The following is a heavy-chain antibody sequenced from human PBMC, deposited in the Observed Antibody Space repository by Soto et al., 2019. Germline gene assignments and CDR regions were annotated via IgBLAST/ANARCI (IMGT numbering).Heavy chain of an antibody. CDR3: AKARYYDSTGYLYYFDY. Sequence: PGGSLRLSCAASGFTFSNYAMSWVRQAPGKWLEWVSSITGSGDYTYYADSVKGRFTISRDNSKNTLYLQMNSLRAEDTAVYYCAKARYYDSTGYLYYFDYWGQGXLVTVYS. D-gene: IGHD3-22*01. V-gene: IGHV3-23*01. CDR1: GFTFSNYA. J-gene: IGHJ4*02. CDR2: ITGSGDYT.